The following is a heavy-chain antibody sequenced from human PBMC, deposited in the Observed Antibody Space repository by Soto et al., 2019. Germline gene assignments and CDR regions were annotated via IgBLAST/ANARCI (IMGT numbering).Heavy chain of an antibody. CDR1: GFTFSSYG. J-gene: IGHJ6*02. Sequence: GSLRLSCAASGFTFSSYGMHRVRQAPGKGLEWVAVISYDGSNKYYADSVKGRFTISRDNSKNTLYLQMNSPRAEDTAVYYCAKGHPYYFDSSEYYGGYYYGMDVWGQGTTVSVSS. CDR3: AKGHPYYFDSSEYYGGYYYGMDV. CDR2: ISYDGSNK. D-gene: IGHD3-22*01. V-gene: IGHV3-30*18.